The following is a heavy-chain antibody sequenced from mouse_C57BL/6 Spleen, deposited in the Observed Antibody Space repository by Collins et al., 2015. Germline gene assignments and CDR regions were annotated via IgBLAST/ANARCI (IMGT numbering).Heavy chain of an antibody. V-gene: IGHV1-76*01. J-gene: IGHJ2*01. Sequence: QVQLKQSGAELVRPGASVKLSCKASGYTFTDYYINWVKQRPGQGLEWIARIYPGSGNTYYNEKFKGKATLTAEKSSSTAYMQLSSLTSEDSAVYFCARGVYYGNYVDYWGQGTTLTVSS. D-gene: IGHD2-1*01. CDR1: GYTFTDYY. CDR3: ARGVYYGNYVDY. CDR2: IYPGSGNT.